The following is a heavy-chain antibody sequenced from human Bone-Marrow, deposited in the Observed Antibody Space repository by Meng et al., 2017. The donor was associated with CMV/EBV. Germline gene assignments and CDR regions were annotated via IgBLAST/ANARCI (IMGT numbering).Heavy chain of an antibody. J-gene: IGHJ5*02. V-gene: IGHV1-69*02. CDR2: IIPILGEA. CDR3: ARSFDFWSP. Sequence: KVSCQAYGDTFTSYTLNWVRQAPGQGLEWMGSIIPILGEANYTQKFQGRLSITADKSTSTAYMELNSLRSEDTAVYYCARSFDFWSPWGQGTLVTVSS. CDR1: GDTFTSYT. D-gene: IGHD3-3*01.